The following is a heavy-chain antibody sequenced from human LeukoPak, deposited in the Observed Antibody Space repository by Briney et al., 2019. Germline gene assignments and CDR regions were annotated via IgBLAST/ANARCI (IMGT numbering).Heavy chain of an antibody. V-gene: IGHV3-9*01. J-gene: IGHJ6*02. CDR1: GFTFDDYA. D-gene: IGHD3-16*01. CDR3: AKDINYETSQGMDV. Sequence: PGRSLRLSCAASGFTFDDYAMHWVRHAPGKGLEWVSGISWNSGSIGYADSAKGRFTISRDNAKNSLYLQMNSLRAEDTALYYCAKDINYETSQGMDVWGQGTTVTVSS. CDR2: ISWNSGSI.